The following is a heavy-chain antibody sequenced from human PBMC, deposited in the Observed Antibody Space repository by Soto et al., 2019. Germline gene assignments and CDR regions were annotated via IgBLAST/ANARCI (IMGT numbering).Heavy chain of an antibody. CDR3: VKDLYRSSTMPCLDH. D-gene: IGHD1-1*01. Sequence: GGSLRLSCEASGFIFNNYGMSWVRQAPGKGLEWVSSISDSGESTYYADSMRGRFTISRDNSKNTLYLQVNSLRPEDTAMYYCVKDLYRSSTMPCLDHWGQGALVTAPQ. CDR2: ISDSGEST. V-gene: IGHV3-23*01. J-gene: IGHJ4*02. CDR1: GFIFNNYG.